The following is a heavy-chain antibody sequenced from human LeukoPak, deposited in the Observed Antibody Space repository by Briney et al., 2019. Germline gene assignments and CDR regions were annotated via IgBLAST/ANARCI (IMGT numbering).Heavy chain of an antibody. D-gene: IGHD6-19*01. CDR2: INAGNGNT. J-gene: IGHJ4*02. V-gene: IGHV1-3*01. Sequence: ASVTVSFTASGYTFTGYYMHWVRQAPGQRLEWMGWINAGNGNTKYSQKFQGRVTITRDTSASTAYMELSSLRSEDTAVYYCARGSSGWLFDYWGQGTLVTVSS. CDR3: ARGSSGWLFDY. CDR1: GYTFTGYY.